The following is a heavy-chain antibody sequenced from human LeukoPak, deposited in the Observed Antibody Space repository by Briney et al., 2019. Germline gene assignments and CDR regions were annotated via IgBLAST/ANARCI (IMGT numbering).Heavy chain of an antibody. J-gene: IGHJ6*02. Sequence: GASVKVSCKASGYTFTGYYMHWVRQAPGQGLEWMGWINPNSGGTNYAQKFQGRVTMTRDTSTSTAYMELSRLRSDDTAVYYCARDTLGSGSYYYYYYYGMDVWGQGTTVTVSS. CDR3: ARDTLGSGSYYYYYYYGMDV. CDR1: GYTFTGYY. CDR2: INPNSGGT. V-gene: IGHV1-2*02. D-gene: IGHD3-10*01.